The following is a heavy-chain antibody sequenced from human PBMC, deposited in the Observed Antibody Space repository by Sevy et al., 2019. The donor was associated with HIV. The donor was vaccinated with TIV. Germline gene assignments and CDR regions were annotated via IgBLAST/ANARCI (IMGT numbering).Heavy chain of an antibody. CDR1: GFTFSSYG. CDR3: AKTGGMRVGEEGVDY. CDR2: IRYDGSNN. D-gene: IGHD1-26*01. J-gene: IGHJ4*02. Sequence: GGSLRLSCAASGFTFSSYGMHWVRQAPGKGLEWVAFIRYDGSNNYYADSVKGRFTISRDNSKNTLYLQMNSLRAEDTAVYYCAKTGGMRVGEEGVDYWGQGTLVTVSS. V-gene: IGHV3-30*02.